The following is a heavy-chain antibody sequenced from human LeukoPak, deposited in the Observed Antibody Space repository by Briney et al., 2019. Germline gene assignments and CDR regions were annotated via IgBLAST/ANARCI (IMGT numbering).Heavy chain of an antibody. CDR2: IYTSGST. V-gene: IGHV4-61*02. CDR1: GGSISSGSYY. CDR3: TLRSGREWLLIRYMDV. J-gene: IGHJ6*03. Sequence: SETLSLTCTVSGGSISSGSYYWSWIRQPAGKGLEWIGRIYTSGSTNYNPSLKSRVTISVDTSKNQFSLKLSSVTAADTAVYYCTLRSGREWLLIRYMDVWGKGTTVTVSS. D-gene: IGHD3-3*01.